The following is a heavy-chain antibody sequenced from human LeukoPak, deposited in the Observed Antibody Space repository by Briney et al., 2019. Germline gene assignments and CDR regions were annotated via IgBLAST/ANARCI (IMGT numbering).Heavy chain of an antibody. CDR2: IYYSGST. CDR3: AKVGYCTNGVCYPPDY. D-gene: IGHD2-8*01. V-gene: IGHV4-39*01. CDR1: GGSISSSTYY. Sequence: SVTLSLTCTVSGGSISSSTYYWGWIRQPPGKGLEWIGSIYYSGSTYYKPSLKSRVTISVDTSKNQFPLKLSSVTAADTAVYYCAKVGYCTNGVCYPPDYWGQGTLVTVSS. J-gene: IGHJ4*02.